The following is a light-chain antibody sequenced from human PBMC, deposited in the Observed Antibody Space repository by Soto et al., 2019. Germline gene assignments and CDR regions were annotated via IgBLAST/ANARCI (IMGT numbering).Light chain of an antibody. CDR1: SSDVGGYNY. CDR3: SSYAGSNNLV. CDR2: EVS. J-gene: IGLJ2*01. V-gene: IGLV2-8*01. Sequence: QSALTQPPSASGSPGQSVTISCTGTSSDVGGYNYVSWYQQPPGKAPKLMIYEVSKRPSGVPDRFSGSKSGNTACLTVSGLQAEDEADYYCSSYAGSNNLVFGGGTQLTVL.